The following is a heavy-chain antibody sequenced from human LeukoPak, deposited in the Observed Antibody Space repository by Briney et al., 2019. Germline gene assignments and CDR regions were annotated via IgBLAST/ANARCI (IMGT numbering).Heavy chain of an antibody. D-gene: IGHD1-26*01. Sequence: GGSLRLSCAASGFTVSSNYMSWVRQAPGKGLEWVSVIYSGGSTYYADSVKGRFTISRDNAKNSLHLQMNSLRGEDTALYYCVRALSGYNNAMDVWGQGTTVTVSS. V-gene: IGHV3-53*05. CDR1: GFTVSSNY. CDR3: VRALSGYNNAMDV. J-gene: IGHJ6*02. CDR2: IYSGGST.